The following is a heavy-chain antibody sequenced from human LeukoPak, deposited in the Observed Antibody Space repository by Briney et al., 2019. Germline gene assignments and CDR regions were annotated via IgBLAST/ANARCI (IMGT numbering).Heavy chain of an antibody. CDR3: ARGVNRFGGFYFYY. Sequence: SQTLSLTCTVSGGSISSYYWSWIRQPPGKGLEWIGYIYTSGSTNYNPSLKSRVTISVDASRKQFALKLSSVAAADAAMYYCARGVNRFGGFYFYYWGQGNQVIVSS. CDR1: GGSISSYY. V-gene: IGHV4-4*09. D-gene: IGHD3-10*01. J-gene: IGHJ4*02. CDR2: IYTSGST.